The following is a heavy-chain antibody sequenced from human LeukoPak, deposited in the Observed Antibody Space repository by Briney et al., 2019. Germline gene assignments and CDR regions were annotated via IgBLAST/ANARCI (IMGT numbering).Heavy chain of an antibody. CDR3: ARVIVMVRGVIQSHYFDY. J-gene: IGHJ4*02. CDR1: GGSISSSNW. CDR2: IYHSGST. Sequence: SGTLSLTCAVSGGSISSSNWWSWVRQPPGKGLEWIGEIYHSGSTNYNPSVKSRVTISVDKSKNQFSLKLSSVTAADTAVYYCARVIVMVRGVIQSHYFDYWGQGTLVTVSS. D-gene: IGHD3-10*01. V-gene: IGHV4-4*02.